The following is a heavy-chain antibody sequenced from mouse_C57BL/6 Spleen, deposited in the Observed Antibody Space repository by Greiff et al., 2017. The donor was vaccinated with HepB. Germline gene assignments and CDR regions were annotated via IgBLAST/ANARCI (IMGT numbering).Heavy chain of an antibody. CDR1: GYTFTDYN. V-gene: IGHV1-22*01. CDR2: INPNNGGT. D-gene: IGHD2-3*01. CDR3: ARGEDGYDAMDY. Sequence: EVQRVESGPELVKPGASVKMSCKASGYTFTDYNMHWVKQSHGKSLEWIGYINPNNGGTSYNQKFKGKATLTVNKSSSTAYMELRSLTSEDSAVYYCARGEDGYDAMDYWGQGTSVTVSS. J-gene: IGHJ4*01.